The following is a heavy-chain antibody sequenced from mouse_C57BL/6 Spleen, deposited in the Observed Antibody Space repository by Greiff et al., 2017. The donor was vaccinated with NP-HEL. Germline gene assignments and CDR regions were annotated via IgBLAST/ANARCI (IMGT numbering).Heavy chain of an antibody. CDR2: IYPGDGDT. CDR3: ARGEVITTVVDYFDD. CDR1: GYAFSSYW. V-gene: IGHV1-80*01. J-gene: IGHJ2*01. Sequence: QVQLQQSGAELVKPGASVKISCKASGYAFSSYWMNWVKQRPGKGLEWIGQIYPGDGDTNYNEKFKGKATLTAAKSSSTAYMQRSSLTSEDSAFYFCARGEVITTVVDYFDDWGQGTTRTVSS. D-gene: IGHD1-1*01.